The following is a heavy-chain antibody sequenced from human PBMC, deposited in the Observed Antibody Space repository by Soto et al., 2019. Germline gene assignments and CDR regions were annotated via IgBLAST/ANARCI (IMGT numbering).Heavy chain of an antibody. D-gene: IGHD6-13*01. J-gene: IGHJ4*02. CDR3: ASTYIAAAGVFDY. CDR2: IYYSGST. Sequence: PSETLSLTCTVSGGSINNHYWSWIRQPPGKGLEWIGYIYYSGSTNYNPSLKSRVTISVDTSKNQFSLKLSSVTAADTAVYYCASTYIAAAGVFDYWGQGTLVTVSS. V-gene: IGHV4-59*08. CDR1: GGSINNHY.